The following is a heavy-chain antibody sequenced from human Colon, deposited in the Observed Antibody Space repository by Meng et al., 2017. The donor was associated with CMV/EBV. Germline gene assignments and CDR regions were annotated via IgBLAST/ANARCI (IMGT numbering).Heavy chain of an antibody. D-gene: IGHD2/OR15-2a*01. Sequence: GESLKISCVVSGVTFSDSVMSWVRQAPGKGLEWVAAISSRGDKRDYADSVKGRFTTSRDNFRNTVILQMSSMKVEDTAVYYCARGQFLHYFDDWGRGTLVTVSS. V-gene: IGHV3-23*01. CDR1: GVTFSDSV. CDR3: ARGQFLHYFDD. CDR2: ISSRGDKR. J-gene: IGHJ4*02.